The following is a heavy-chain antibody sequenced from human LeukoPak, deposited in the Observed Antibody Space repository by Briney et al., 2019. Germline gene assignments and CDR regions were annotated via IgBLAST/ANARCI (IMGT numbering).Heavy chain of an antibody. D-gene: IGHD6-13*01. CDR2: ISAYIGNT. CDR1: GYTFGSYG. CDR3: ARVPRQQLVLDH. J-gene: IGHJ4*02. Sequence: ASVKVSCRASGYTFGSYGINWVRQAPGQGLEWMGWISAYIGNTNYAQKLQGRVTMTTDTSTSTAYMELRSLRSDDTAVYYCARVPRQQLVLDHWGQGTLVTVSS. V-gene: IGHV1-18*01.